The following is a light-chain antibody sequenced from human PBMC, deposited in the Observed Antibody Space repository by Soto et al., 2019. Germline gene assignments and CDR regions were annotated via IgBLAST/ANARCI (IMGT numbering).Light chain of an antibody. V-gene: IGKV3-11*01. J-gene: IGKJ1*01. Sequence: EIVLTQSPGTLSLSPGERATLSCRASQSVSSSLAWYQQKPGQAPRLLIYDTSNRATGIPARFSGSGSGTDFTLTISSLEPEDFAVYYCQQRSNWPPHWTFGQGTKVDIK. CDR3: QQRSNWPPHWT. CDR1: QSVSSS. CDR2: DTS.